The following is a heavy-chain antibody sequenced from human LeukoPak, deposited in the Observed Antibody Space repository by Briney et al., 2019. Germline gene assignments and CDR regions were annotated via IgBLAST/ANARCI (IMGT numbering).Heavy chain of an antibody. V-gene: IGHV4-4*09. CDR2: INDGGST. Sequence: SETLSLTCTVSGCSITGYHWSWIRQPPGKGLEWIGFINDGGSTNYNPSLKSRVTMSVDTSKNQFSLKLNSVTAADSAVYYCARGDGYNYVDYWGQGTLVTVSS. D-gene: IGHD5-24*01. CDR1: GCSITGYH. J-gene: IGHJ4*02. CDR3: ARGDGYNYVDY.